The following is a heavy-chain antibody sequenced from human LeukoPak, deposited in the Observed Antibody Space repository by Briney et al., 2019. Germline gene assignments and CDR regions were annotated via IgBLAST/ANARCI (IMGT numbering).Heavy chain of an antibody. Sequence: ASVKVSCKASGYTFTGYYMHWVRQAPGQGLEWMGWINPNSGGTNYAQKLQGRVTMTTDTSTSTAYMELRSLRSDDTAVYYCARSRTDYGEPFRPGYFDLWGRGTLVTVSS. D-gene: IGHD4-17*01. CDR1: GYTFTGYY. J-gene: IGHJ2*01. V-gene: IGHV1-2*02. CDR2: INPNSGGT. CDR3: ARSRTDYGEPFRPGYFDL.